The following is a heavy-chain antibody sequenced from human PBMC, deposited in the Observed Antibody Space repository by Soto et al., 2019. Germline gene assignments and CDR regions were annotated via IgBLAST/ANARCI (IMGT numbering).Heavy chain of an antibody. CDR3: TSLSVAVDYFAFDI. D-gene: IGHD6-19*01. CDR1: GFPFSDLW. J-gene: IGHJ3*02. V-gene: IGHV3-74*01. Sequence: EVQLVESGGGLIQPGGSLRLSCTASGFPFSDLWMHWVRQAPGKCLELVSRISHDGSSTSHADSVRCRFSISRDNAKNTVYLQMNSLRAADTAVYYCTSLSVAVDYFAFDIWGQGTVVTVS. CDR2: ISHDGSST.